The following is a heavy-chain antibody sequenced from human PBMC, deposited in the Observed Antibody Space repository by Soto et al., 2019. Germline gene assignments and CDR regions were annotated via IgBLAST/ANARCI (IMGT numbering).Heavy chain of an antibody. J-gene: IGHJ4*02. V-gene: IGHV3-23*01. Sequence: GGSLRLSCAASGFTFSSYAMSWIRQAPGKGLEWVSAISGSGGSTYYADSVKGRFTISRDNSKNTLYLQMNSLRAEDTAVYYCAKDVVIVGAYYFDYWGQGTLVTVSS. CDR2: ISGSGGST. D-gene: IGHD1-26*01. CDR1: GFTFSSYA. CDR3: AKDVVIVGAYYFDY.